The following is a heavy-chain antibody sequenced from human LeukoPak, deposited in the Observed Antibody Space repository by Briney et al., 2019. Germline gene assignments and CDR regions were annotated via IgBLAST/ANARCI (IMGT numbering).Heavy chain of an antibody. CDR1: GDSISSNSAA. D-gene: IGHD2-8*01. V-gene: IGHV6-1*01. J-gene: IGHJ4*02. CDR2: TYYRSKWYN. Sequence: SQTLSLTCAISGDSISSNSAAWDWIRQSPSRGLEWLGRTYYRSKWYNGYAVSVKSRITINPDTSKNQFSLQPNSVTPEDAAMYYCARSFNGFIDSWGQGTLVTVSS. CDR3: ARSFNGFIDS.